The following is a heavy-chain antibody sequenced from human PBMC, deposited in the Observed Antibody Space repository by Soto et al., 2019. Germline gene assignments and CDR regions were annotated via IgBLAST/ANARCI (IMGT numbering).Heavy chain of an antibody. CDR1: GFTLSGYA. J-gene: IGHJ6*03. CDR2: ISSNGVGT. CDR3: ARRARPDFYYTDV. V-gene: IGHV3-64*01. Sequence: EVQLAESGGGLAQPGGSLRLSCAASGFTLSGYAMDWVRQAPGQGLEYVSGISSNGVGTYYANSVQGRFTISRDNSKNTVYLQMGSLRTEDMAVYYCARRARPDFYYTDVWGKGTTVTVS. D-gene: IGHD6-6*01.